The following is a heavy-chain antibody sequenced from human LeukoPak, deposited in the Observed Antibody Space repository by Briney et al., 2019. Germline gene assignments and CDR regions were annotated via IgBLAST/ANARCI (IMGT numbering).Heavy chain of an antibody. CDR1: GGTFSSYA. CDR2: IIPIFGTA. Sequence: ASVKVSCKASGGTFSSYAISWVRQAPGQGLEWMGGIIPIFGTANYAQKFQGRVTITADESTSTAYMELSSLRSEDTAVYYCARDEYDYARGLPGDFDYWGQGTLVTVSS. V-gene: IGHV1-69*13. J-gene: IGHJ4*02. D-gene: IGHD3-16*01. CDR3: ARDEYDYARGLPGDFDY.